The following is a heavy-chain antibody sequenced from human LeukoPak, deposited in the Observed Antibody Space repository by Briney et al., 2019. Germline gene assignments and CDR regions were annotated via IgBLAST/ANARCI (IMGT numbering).Heavy chain of an antibody. J-gene: IGHJ5*02. V-gene: IGHV1-18*04. CDR3: AREALGYCSSTSCYVWFDP. CDR1: GYTFTSYG. Sequence: GASVKVSCKASGYTFTSYGISWVRQAPGQGLEWMGWISAYNGNTNYAQKLQGRVTMTTDTSTSTAYMELSSLRSDDTAVYYCAREALGYCSSTSCYVWFDPWGQGTLVTVSS. D-gene: IGHD2-2*01. CDR2: ISAYNGNT.